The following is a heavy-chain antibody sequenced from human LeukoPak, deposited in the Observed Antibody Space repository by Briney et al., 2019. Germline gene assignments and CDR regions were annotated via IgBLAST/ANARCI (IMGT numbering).Heavy chain of an antibody. CDR2: IYSGGSK. J-gene: IGHJ4*02. Sequence: PGGSLRLSCAASGFTVSSNYMSWVRQAPGKGLEWVSVIYSGGSKYYADSVKGRFTISRDNSKSTLYIQMNSLRAEDTAVYYCARAKPKNMVRGLIMRRESRYYFDYWGQGTLVAVSS. D-gene: IGHD3-10*01. CDR3: ARAKPKNMVRGLIMRRESRYYFDY. CDR1: GFTVSSNY. V-gene: IGHV3-53*01.